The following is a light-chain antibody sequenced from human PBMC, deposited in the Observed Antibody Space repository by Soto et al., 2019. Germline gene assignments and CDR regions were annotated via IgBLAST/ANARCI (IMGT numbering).Light chain of an antibody. Sequence: QSVLTQPPSASGTPGQRITISCSGSSSNIGSNFLNWYQQLPGTAPKLLIYRSNQRPSGVPDRFSGSKSGTSASLAISGLQSEDEADYYCAARDDSLNGVVFGGGTKLTVL. CDR3: AARDDSLNGVV. CDR1: SSNIGSNF. CDR2: RSN. V-gene: IGLV1-44*01. J-gene: IGLJ2*01.